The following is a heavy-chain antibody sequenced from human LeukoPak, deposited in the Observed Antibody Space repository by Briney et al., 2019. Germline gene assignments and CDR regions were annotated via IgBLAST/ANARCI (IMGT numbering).Heavy chain of an antibody. D-gene: IGHD2-2*01. V-gene: IGHV4-59*01. CDR1: GGSISSYY. CDR3: ARGVVVPAAYFDY. J-gene: IGHJ4*02. CDR2: IYYSGST. Sequence: KPSETLSLTCTVSGGSISSYYWSWIRQPPGKGLEWIGYIYYSGSTNYNPSLKSRVTISVDTSKNQFSLKLSSVTAADTAVHYCARGVVVPAAYFDYWGQGTLVTVSS.